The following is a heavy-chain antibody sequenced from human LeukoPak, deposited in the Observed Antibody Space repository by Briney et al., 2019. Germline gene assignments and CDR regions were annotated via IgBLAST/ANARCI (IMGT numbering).Heavy chain of an antibody. J-gene: IGHJ5*02. CDR3: ARRPIVGSTGFYFDP. CDR1: SASITSSPYF. V-gene: IGHV4-39*01. CDR2: ISYSGTT. Sequence: SETLSLTCTVSSASITSSPYFWGWIRQSPGKGLEWIGSISYSGTTYYTSSLKSRVTISVDTSKNQFSLKLASLTAADTAVYYCARRPIVGSTGFYFDPWGPGTLVTVSS. D-gene: IGHD1-26*01.